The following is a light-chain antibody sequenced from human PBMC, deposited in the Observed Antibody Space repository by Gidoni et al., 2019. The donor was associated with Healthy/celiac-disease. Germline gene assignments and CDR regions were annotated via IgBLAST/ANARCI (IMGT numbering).Light chain of an antibody. CDR1: QSVSSN. Sequence: EIVMTQSPATLSVSPGERATLSCRASQSVSSNLAWYQQKPCQAPRLLIYGASTRATGIPARFSGSGSGTEFTLTISSLQSEDFAVYYCQQYNNWPWGTFGGGTKVEIK. CDR2: GAS. V-gene: IGKV3-15*01. CDR3: QQYNNWPWGT. J-gene: IGKJ4*01.